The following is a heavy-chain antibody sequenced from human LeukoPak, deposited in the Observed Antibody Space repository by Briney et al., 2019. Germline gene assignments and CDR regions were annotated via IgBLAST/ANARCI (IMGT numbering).Heavy chain of an antibody. J-gene: IGHJ6*02. CDR2: INHSGST. V-gene: IGHV4-34*01. D-gene: IGHD2-2*02. CDR3: ARLYCSSTSCYRRYYYGMDV. CDR1: GGSFSGYY. Sequence: SETLSLTCAVYGGSFSGYYWSWICQPPGKGLEWIGEINHSGSTNYNPSLKSRVTISVDTSKNQFSLKLSSVTAADTAVYYCARLYCSSTSCYRRYYYGMDVWGQGTTVTVSS.